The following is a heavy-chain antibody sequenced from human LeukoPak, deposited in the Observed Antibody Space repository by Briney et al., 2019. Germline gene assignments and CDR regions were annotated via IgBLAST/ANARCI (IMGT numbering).Heavy chain of an antibody. Sequence: GASVKVSCKASGYTFTGYYMHWVRQAPGQGLEWMGWINPNSGGTNYAQKFQGRVTMTRDTSISTAYMGLSRLRSDDTAVYYCARADVYTGNWNAKADAFDIWGQGTMVTVSS. CDR3: ARADVYTGNWNAKADAFDI. V-gene: IGHV1-2*02. CDR1: GYTFTGYY. J-gene: IGHJ3*02. CDR2: INPNSGGT. D-gene: IGHD1-20*01.